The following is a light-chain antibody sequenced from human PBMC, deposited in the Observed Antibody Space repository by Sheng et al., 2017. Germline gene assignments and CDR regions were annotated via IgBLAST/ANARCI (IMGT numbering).Light chain of an antibody. CDR3: GTWDSSLRAGV. Sequence: NFMLTQPHSVSGSPGKTVTISCTRTSGSIASNFVHWYQQRPGSSPTAIIYEDNRRPSGVPDRFSGSIDTSSNSASLTISGLRTEDEADYYCGTWDSSLRAGVFGGGTKVTVL. J-gene: IGLJ3*02. CDR2: EDN. V-gene: IGLV6-57*01. CDR1: SGSIASNF.